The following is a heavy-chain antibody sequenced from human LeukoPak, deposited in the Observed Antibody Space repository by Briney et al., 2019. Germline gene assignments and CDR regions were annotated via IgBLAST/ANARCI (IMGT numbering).Heavy chain of an antibody. CDR1: GFTFSSYA. J-gene: IGHJ6*02. CDR3: AKDYGSASFPDYYYYGMDV. CDR2: ISGSGGST. V-gene: IGHV3-23*01. D-gene: IGHD3-10*01. Sequence: GGSLTLSCAASGFTFSSYAMSWVRQAPGKGLEWVSAISGSGGSTYHAHSVKGRFTISRDNSKNTLYLQMNSLRAEDTAVYHCAKDYGSASFPDYYYYGMDVWGQGTTVTVSS.